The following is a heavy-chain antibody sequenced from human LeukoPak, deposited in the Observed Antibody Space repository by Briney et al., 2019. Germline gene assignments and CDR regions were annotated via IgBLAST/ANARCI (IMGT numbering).Heavy chain of an antibody. J-gene: IGHJ3*02. D-gene: IGHD2-2*03. V-gene: IGHV3-48*03. CDR2: ISSSGSTI. CDR1: GFTFSSYE. Sequence: PGGSLRLSCAASGFTFSSYEMNWVRQAPGKGLEWVSYISSSGSTIYYADSVKGRFTISRDNAKNSLYLQMNSLRAEDTAVYYCARERMDMMGDAFDIWGQGTMVTVSS. CDR3: ARERMDMMGDAFDI.